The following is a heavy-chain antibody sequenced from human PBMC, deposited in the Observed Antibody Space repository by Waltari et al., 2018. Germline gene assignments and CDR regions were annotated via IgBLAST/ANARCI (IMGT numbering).Heavy chain of an antibody. CDR2: IKQDGRET. CDR3: VRGRSSGNDPALGFFDY. D-gene: IGHD1-1*01. J-gene: IGHJ4*02. V-gene: IGHV3-7*01. Sequence: EVQVVESGGGLVQPGGSLRLSCIGSGFSFRSFWMSWVRQSPERGLEWVANIKQDGRETYYLDSVKGRFTISRDNAKNSLYLQLNDLRGDDAAVYFCVRGRSSGNDPALGFFDYWGLGTRVTVSS. CDR1: GFSFRSFW.